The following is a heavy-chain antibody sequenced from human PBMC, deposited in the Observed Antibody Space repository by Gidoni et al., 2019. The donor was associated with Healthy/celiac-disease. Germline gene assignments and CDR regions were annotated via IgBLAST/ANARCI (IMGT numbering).Heavy chain of an antibody. CDR1: GFTFSTSY. CDR3: ARDDAYYYDSSGYVVDY. Sequence: QVQLVESGGGLVKPGGSLRLSCSASGFTFSTSYRSWIRQAQEKGLEWVSYISSSGSTIYYADSVKGRFTISRDNAKNSLYLQMNSLRAEDTAVYYCARDDAYYYDSSGYVVDYWGQGTLVTVSS. J-gene: IGHJ4*02. CDR2: ISSSGSTI. V-gene: IGHV3-11*01. D-gene: IGHD3-22*01.